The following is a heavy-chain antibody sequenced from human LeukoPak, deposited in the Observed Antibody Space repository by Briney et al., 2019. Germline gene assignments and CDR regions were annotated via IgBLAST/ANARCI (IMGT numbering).Heavy chain of an antibody. CDR2: ISAYNGNT. V-gene: IGHV1-18*01. J-gene: IGHJ4*02. CDR3: ARVPDCSGGSCYSV. Sequence: ASVKVSCKASGYTYTSYGISWVRQAPGQGLEWMGWISAYNGNTNYAQKLQGRVTMTTDTSTSTAYMELRSLRSDDTAVYYCARVPDCSGGSCYSVWGQGTPVTVSS. D-gene: IGHD2-15*01. CDR1: GYTYTSYG.